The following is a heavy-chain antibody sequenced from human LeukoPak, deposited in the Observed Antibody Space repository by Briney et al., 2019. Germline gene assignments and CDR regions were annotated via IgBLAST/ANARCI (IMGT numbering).Heavy chain of an antibody. D-gene: IGHD2-15*01. CDR3: ARDMRYCSGGSCLGGFDY. J-gene: IGHJ4*02. Sequence: GGSLRLSCAASGFTFSSYWMHWVRQAPGKGLVWVSRINSDGSSTSYADSVKGRFTISRDNAKNTLYLRMNSLRAEDTAVYYCARDMRYCSGGSCLGGFDYWGQGTLVTVSS. CDR1: GFTFSSYW. CDR2: INSDGSST. V-gene: IGHV3-74*01.